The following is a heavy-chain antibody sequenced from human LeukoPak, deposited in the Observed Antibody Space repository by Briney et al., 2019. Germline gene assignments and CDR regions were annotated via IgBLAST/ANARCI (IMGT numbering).Heavy chain of an antibody. D-gene: IGHD3-9*01. CDR3: ARGHDYDILTGYSYYFDY. CDR2: IYPGDSDT. V-gene: IGHV5-51*01. J-gene: IGHJ4*02. Sequence: GESLKISCKGSGYSFTSYWIGWVRQMPGKGLEWMGIIYPGDSDTRYSPSFQGQVTISADKSISTAYLQWSSLKASDTAMYYCARGHDYDILTGYSYYFDYWGQGTLVTVSS. CDR1: GYSFTSYW.